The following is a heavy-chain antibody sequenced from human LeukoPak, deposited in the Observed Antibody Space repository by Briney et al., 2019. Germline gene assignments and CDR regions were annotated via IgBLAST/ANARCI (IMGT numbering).Heavy chain of an antibody. D-gene: IGHD3-3*01. CDR2: ISSSSSYI. CDR3: ASANPILLDYYYYYYMDV. V-gene: IGHV3-21*01. Sequence: GGSLRLSCAASGFTFSSYSMNWVRQAPGKGLEWVSSISSSSSYIYYADSVKGRFTISRDNAKNSLYLQMNSLRAEDTAVYYCASANPILLDYYYYYYMDVWGKGTTVTVSS. J-gene: IGHJ6*03. CDR1: GFTFSSYS.